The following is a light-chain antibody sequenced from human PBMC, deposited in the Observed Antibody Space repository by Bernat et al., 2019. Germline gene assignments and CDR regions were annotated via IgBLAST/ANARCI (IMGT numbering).Light chain of an antibody. CDR2: AAS. Sequence: DIQVTQSPSSLSASVGDRVTITCRASQYISSYLNWYQQKPGKAPRLLIFAASNLQSGVPSRFSGTGSGPDFTLTISSLQPEDFATYHCQQSYSAPFTFGQGTRLEIK. J-gene: IGKJ5*01. CDR3: QQSYSAPFT. CDR1: QYISSY. V-gene: IGKV1-39*01.